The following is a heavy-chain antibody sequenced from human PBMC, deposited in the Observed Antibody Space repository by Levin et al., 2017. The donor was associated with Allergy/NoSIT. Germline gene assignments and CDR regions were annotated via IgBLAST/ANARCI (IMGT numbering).Heavy chain of an antibody. D-gene: IGHD6-19*01. J-gene: IGHJ6*03. Sequence: GGSLRLSCAASGFTFSSYAMHWVRQAPGKGLEWVAVISYDGSNKYYADSVKGRFTISRDNSKNTLYLQMNSLRAEDTAVYYCAREGSSGWHRPLYYYYYMDVWGKGTTVTVSS. CDR2: ISYDGSNK. CDR3: AREGSSGWHRPLYYYYYMDV. V-gene: IGHV3-30-3*01. CDR1: GFTFSSYA.